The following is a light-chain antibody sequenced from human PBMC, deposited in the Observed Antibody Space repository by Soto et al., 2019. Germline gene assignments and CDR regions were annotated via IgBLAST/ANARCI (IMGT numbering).Light chain of an antibody. V-gene: IGKV3-11*01. J-gene: IGKJ5*01. CDR3: QQRSNWPIT. CDR1: QSVDRY. CDR2: DAS. Sequence: ENVLTQSPGTLSLSPGDRATLSCRASQSVDRYVAWYQQKVGQAPRLLIYDASNRATGIPARFSGSGSGTDFTLNISSLEPEDLAVYDCQQRSNWPITFGQGTRLEIK.